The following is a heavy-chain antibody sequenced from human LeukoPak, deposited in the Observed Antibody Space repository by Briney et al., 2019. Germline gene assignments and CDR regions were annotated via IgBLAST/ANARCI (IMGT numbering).Heavy chain of an antibody. V-gene: IGHV1-69*06. Sequence: SVTVSCKASGGTFSSYAISWVRQAPGQGLEWMGGIIPIFGTANYAQKFQDRVTITADKSTSTAYMELSSLRSEDTAVYYCARVVGLTGYSSTWYSGYYYYMDVWGKGTTVTVSS. D-gene: IGHD6-13*01. CDR2: IIPIFGTA. J-gene: IGHJ6*03. CDR1: GGTFSSYA. CDR3: ARVVGLTGYSSTWYSGYYYYMDV.